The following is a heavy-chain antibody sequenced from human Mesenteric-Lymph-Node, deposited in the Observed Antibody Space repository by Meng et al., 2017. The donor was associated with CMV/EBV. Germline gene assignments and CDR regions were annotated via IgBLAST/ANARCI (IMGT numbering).Heavy chain of an antibody. CDR2: IGGIDGTT. Sequence: MDWVPETRGKGLEWVSGIGGIDGTTYSANSVKGRFTISRDNSKNTLYLQMNSLRAEDTAVDYGARDQTFNLYYGGFDPWGQGSLVTVSS. J-gene: IGHJ5*02. CDR3: ARDQTFNLYYGGFDP. V-gene: IGHV3-23*01. D-gene: IGHD3-3*01.